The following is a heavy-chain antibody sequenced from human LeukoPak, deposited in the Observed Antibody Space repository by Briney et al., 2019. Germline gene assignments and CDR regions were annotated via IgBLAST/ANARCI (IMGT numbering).Heavy chain of an antibody. CDR3: AKDWGQVPASISGH. V-gene: IGHV1-69*05. J-gene: IGHJ1*01. Sequence: SVKVSCKASGGTFSSYAISWVRQAPGQGLEWMGGIIPIFGTANYAQKFQGRVTITTDESTSTAYMELSSLRSEDTAVYYCAKDWGQVPASISGHWGQGTLVTVSS. CDR2: IIPIFGTA. CDR1: GGTFSSYA. D-gene: IGHD2-2*01.